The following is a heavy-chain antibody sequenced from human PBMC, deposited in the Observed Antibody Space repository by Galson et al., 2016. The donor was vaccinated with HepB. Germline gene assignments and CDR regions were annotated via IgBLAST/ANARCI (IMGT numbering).Heavy chain of an antibody. CDR3: TRGSITTRRGYY. CDR1: GFSFSASW. Sequence: SLRLSCAASGFSFSASWMSWVRQAPGKGREWVANIRQDGSEKFYVDSVEGRFTISRDNAKNSLFLQMNSLRADDTAIYYCTRGSITTRRGYYWGQGTLVTVSS. J-gene: IGHJ4*02. V-gene: IGHV3-7*01. D-gene: IGHD6-6*01. CDR2: IRQDGSEK.